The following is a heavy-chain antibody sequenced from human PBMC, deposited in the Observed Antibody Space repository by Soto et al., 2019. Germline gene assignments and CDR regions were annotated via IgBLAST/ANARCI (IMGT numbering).Heavy chain of an antibody. D-gene: IGHD3-9*01. Sequence: SETLSLTCAVYGGSFSGYYWSWIRQPPGKGLEWIGEINHSGSTNYNPSLKSRVTISVDTSKNQFSLKLSSVTAAGTAVYYCARVRPHILTAYYSRRSCWFDPWGQGTLVTVSS. J-gene: IGHJ5*02. V-gene: IGHV4-34*01. CDR3: ARVRPHILTAYYSRRSCWFDP. CDR2: INHSGST. CDR1: GGSFSGYY.